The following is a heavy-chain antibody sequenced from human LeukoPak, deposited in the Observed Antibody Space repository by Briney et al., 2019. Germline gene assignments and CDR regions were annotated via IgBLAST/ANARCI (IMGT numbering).Heavy chain of an antibody. D-gene: IGHD3-10*01. CDR2: INPNSGGT. J-gene: IGHJ4*02. V-gene: IGHV1-2*06. CDR1: GYTFTGYY. CDR3: ARVYYYGSGSYYNVNPYYFDY. Sequence: ASVKVSCRASGYTFTGYYMHWVRRAPGQGLEWMGRINPNSGGTNYAQKFQGRVTMTRDTSISTAYMELSRLRSDDTAVYYCARVYYYGSGSYYNVNPYYFDYWGQGTLVTVSS.